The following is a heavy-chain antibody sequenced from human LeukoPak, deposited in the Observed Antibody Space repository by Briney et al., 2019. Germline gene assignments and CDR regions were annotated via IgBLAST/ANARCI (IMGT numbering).Heavy chain of an antibody. CDR2: ISSSSSYI. D-gene: IGHD3-22*01. CDR1: GFTFSSYS. V-gene: IGHV3-21*01. Sequence: SGGSLRLSCAASGFTFSSYSMNWVRQAPGKGLEGVSSISSSSSYIYYADSVKGRFTISRDNAKNSLYLQMNSLRAEDTAVYYCARDRHRYPYDGSGYPPYWGQGTLVTVSS. CDR3: ARDRHRYPYDGSGYPPY. J-gene: IGHJ4*02.